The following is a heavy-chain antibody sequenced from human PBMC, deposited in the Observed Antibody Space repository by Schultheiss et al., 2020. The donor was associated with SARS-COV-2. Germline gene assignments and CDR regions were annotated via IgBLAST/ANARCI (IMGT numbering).Heavy chain of an antibody. Sequence: GGSLRLSCAASGFTVSSNYMSWVRQAPGKGLEWVSAISGSGGSTYYADSVKGRFTISRDNSKNTLYLQMNSLRAEDTAVYYCATPRRATHYYYYGMDVWGQGTTVTVSS. J-gene: IGHJ6*02. CDR2: ISGSGGST. D-gene: IGHD5-12*01. CDR3: ATPRRATHYYYYGMDV. V-gene: IGHV3-23*01. CDR1: GFTVSSNY.